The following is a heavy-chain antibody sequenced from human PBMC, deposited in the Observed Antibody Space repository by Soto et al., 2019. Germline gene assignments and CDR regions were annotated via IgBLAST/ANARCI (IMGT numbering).Heavy chain of an antibody. V-gene: IGHV1-3*01. CDR3: AREVRVEWFSGFPDPFYYYYGMDV. Sequence: ASVKVSCKASGYTFTSYAMHWVRQAPGQRLEWMGWINAGNGNTKYSQKFQGRVTITRDTSASTAYMELSSLRSEDTAVYYCAREVRVEWFSGFPDPFYYYYGMDVWGQGTTVTGSS. D-gene: IGHD3-3*01. CDR1: GYTFTSYA. CDR2: INAGNGNT. J-gene: IGHJ6*02.